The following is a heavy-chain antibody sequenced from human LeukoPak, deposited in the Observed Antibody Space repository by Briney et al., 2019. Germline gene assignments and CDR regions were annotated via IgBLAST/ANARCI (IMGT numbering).Heavy chain of an antibody. CDR3: ARALDPCGGDCYETHAFDI. CDR2: IIPIFGTA. D-gene: IGHD2-21*02. V-gene: IGHV1-69*01. Sequence: SVKVSCKASGGIFSSYAISWVRQAPGQGLEWMGGIIPIFGTANYAQKFQGRVTITADESTSTAYMELSSLRSEDTAVYYCARALDPCGGDCYETHAFDIWGQGTMVTVSS. CDR1: GGIFSSYA. J-gene: IGHJ3*02.